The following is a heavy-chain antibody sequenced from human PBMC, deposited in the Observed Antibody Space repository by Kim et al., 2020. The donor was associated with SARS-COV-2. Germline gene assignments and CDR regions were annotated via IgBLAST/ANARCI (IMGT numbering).Heavy chain of an antibody. J-gene: IGHJ4*02. CDR3: ARGGITMVRGVHF. V-gene: IGHV3-21*06. D-gene: IGHD3-10*01. Sequence: YADAVNGRFTITRDNAKNSLFLEMKSLRAEDTAMYYCARGGITMVRGVHFWGQGTLVTVAS.